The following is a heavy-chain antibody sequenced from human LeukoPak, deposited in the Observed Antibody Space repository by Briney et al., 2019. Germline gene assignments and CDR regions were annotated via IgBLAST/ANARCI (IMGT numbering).Heavy chain of an antibody. CDR2: IIPIFGTA. Sequence: SVKVSCKASGGTFSSYAISWVRQAPGQGLEWMGGIIPIFGTANYAQKFQGRVTITADESTSTAYMELSSLRSEDTAVYYCASRRTNSSYYFDYWGQGTLVTVSS. CDR1: GGTFSSYA. V-gene: IGHV1-69*13. CDR3: ASRRTNSSYYFDY. J-gene: IGHJ4*02. D-gene: IGHD1-14*01.